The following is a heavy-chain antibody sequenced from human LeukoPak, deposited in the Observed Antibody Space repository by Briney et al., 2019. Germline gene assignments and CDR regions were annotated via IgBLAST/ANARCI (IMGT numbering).Heavy chain of an antibody. CDR1: GYTFTSYA. CDR3: ARSNYYDFWSGYFDY. J-gene: IGHJ4*02. CDR2: INAGNGNT. Sequence: ASVKVSCKASGYTFTSYAMHWVRQAPGQRLEWMGWINAGNGNTKYSQKFQGRVTITRDTSASTAYMELSSLRSEDTAVYYCARSNYYDFWSGYFDYWGREPWSPSPQ. D-gene: IGHD3-3*01. V-gene: IGHV1-3*01.